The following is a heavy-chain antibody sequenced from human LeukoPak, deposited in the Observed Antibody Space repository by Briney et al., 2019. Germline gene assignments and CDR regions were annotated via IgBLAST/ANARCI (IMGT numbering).Heavy chain of an antibody. V-gene: IGHV4-34*01. J-gene: IGHJ4*02. CDR3: ASEGLALAGNFYY. Sequence: GSLRLSCAASGFTFSSYTMNWVRQAPGKGLEWIGEINHSGSTNYNPSLKSRVTISVDTSKNQFSLKLSSVTAADTAVYYCASEGLALAGNFYYWGQGALVTVSS. CDR2: INHSGST. D-gene: IGHD6-19*01. CDR1: GFTFSSYT.